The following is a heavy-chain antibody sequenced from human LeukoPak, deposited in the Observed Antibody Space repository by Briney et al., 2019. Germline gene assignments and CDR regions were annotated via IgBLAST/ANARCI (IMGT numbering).Heavy chain of an antibody. CDR3: ARDSIAAAGWAFDI. D-gene: IGHD6-13*01. J-gene: IGHJ3*02. CDR1: GGSISSYY. Sequence: SETLSLTCSVSGGSISSYYWSWIRQPAGKGLEWIGRIYTSGSTNYNPSLKSRVTMSVDTSKNQFSLKLSSMTAADTAVYYCARDSIAAAGWAFDIWGQGTMVTVSS. CDR2: IYTSGST. V-gene: IGHV4-4*07.